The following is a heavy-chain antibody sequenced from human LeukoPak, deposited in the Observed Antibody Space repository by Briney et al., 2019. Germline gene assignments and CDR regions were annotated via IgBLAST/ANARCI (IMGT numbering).Heavy chain of an antibody. CDR3: AAITMVRGEPVLDY. CDR1: GYTFTGYY. Sequence: GASVKVSCKASGYTFTGYYMHWLPQAPGQGLEWMGWINPNSGGTNYAQKFQGRVTMTRDTSISTAYMELSRLRSDDTAVYYCAAITMVRGEPVLDYWGQGTLVTVSS. CDR2: INPNSGGT. V-gene: IGHV1-2*02. D-gene: IGHD3-10*01. J-gene: IGHJ4*02.